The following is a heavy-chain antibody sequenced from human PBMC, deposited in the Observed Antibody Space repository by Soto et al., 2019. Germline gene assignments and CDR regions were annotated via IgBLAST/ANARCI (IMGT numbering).Heavy chain of an antibody. CDR1: GGSISSGGYY. V-gene: IGHV4-31*03. CDR2: IYYSGST. Sequence: QVQLQESGPGLVKPSQTLSLTCTVSGGSISSGGYYWSWIRQHPGKGLEWIGYIYYSGSTYYNPSLKSRVTKSVDTSKNQFSLKLSSVTAADTAVYYCARSKGYCSSTSCYSAGWFDPWGQGTLVTVSS. D-gene: IGHD2-2*01. CDR3: ARSKGYCSSTSCYSAGWFDP. J-gene: IGHJ5*02.